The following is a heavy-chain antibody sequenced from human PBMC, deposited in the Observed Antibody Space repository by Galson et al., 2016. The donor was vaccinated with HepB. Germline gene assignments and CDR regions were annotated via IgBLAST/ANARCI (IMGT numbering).Heavy chain of an antibody. V-gene: IGHV3-21*01. J-gene: IGHJ4*02. CDR3: ARDSSPDY. CDR1: GFILRSYW. CDR2: LSSGSSYT. D-gene: IGHD2-15*01. Sequence: SLRLSCAASGFILRSYWTHWVRQVPGEGLEWDSSLSSGSSYTYYADSVKGRFTISRDNAKKSLYLQMNSLRAEDTAVYYCARDSSPDYWGQGTLVTVSS.